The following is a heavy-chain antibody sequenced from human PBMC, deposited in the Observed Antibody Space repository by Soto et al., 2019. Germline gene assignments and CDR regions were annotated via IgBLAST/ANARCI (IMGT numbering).Heavy chain of an antibody. V-gene: IGHV4-59*01. CDR3: ARDRTYFYGGTDYFGMDV. Sequence: PSETLSLTCTVSGGSISSYYWSWIRQPPGKGLEWLGYISYTGSTNYNPSLKSRVTISADTSKNQFSLKLRSVTAADTAVYYCARDRTYFYGGTDYFGMDVWGRGTTVTVSS. D-gene: IGHD3-10*01. J-gene: IGHJ6*02. CDR1: GGSISSYY. CDR2: ISYTGST.